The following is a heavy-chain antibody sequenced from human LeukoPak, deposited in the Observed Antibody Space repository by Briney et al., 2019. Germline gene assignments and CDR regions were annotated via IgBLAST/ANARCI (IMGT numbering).Heavy chain of an antibody. V-gene: IGHV4-34*01. J-gene: IGHJ5*02. CDR1: GGSFSGYY. Sequence: SETLSLTCAVYGGSFSGYYWSWIRQTPGKGLEWIGEINHSGSTNYNPSLKSRVTISVDTSKNQFSLKLSSVTAADTAVYYCARALYYYGSGSYQRVPNWFDPWGQGTLVNVSS. CDR2: INHSGST. D-gene: IGHD3-10*01. CDR3: ARALYYYGSGSYQRVPNWFDP.